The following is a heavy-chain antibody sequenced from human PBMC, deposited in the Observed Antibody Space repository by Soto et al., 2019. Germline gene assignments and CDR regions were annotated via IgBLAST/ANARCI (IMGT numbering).Heavy chain of an antibody. J-gene: IGHJ6*02. CDR2: IWYDGSNK. V-gene: IGHV3-33*01. D-gene: IGHD5-18*01. CDR1: GFTFSSYG. CDR3: ARDRQLWLMAYGMDV. Sequence: QVQLVESGGGVVQPGRSLRLSCAASGFTFSSYGMHWVRQAPGKGLVWVAVIWYDGSNKYYADSVKGRFTISRDNSKNTLYLQMNSLRAEDTAVYYCARDRQLWLMAYGMDVWGQGTTVTVSS.